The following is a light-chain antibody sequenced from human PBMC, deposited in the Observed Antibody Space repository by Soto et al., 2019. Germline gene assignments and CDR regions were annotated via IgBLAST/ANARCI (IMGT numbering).Light chain of an antibody. J-gene: IGLJ3*02. V-gene: IGLV1-51*01. Sequence: QSVLTQPPSVSAAPGQKVTISCSGSSSNIGNNYVSWYQQLPGTAPRLLIYDNNKRPSGIPDRFSASQSGTSATLGITGLQTGDEADYYCGTWDDSLSAVVFGGGTKLTVL. CDR3: GTWDDSLSAVV. CDR1: SSNIGNNY. CDR2: DNN.